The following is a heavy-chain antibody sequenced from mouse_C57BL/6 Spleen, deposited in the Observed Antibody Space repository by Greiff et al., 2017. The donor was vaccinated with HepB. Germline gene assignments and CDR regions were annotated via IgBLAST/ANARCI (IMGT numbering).Heavy chain of an antibody. Sequence: QVQLQQPGAELVRPGSSVKLSCKASGYTFTSYWMHWVKQRPIQGLEWIGNIDPSDSETHYNQKFKDKATLTVDKSSSTAYMQLSSLTSEDSAVYYCARHYYGSVYAMYYWGQGTSVTVSS. CDR1: GYTFTSYW. CDR3: ARHYYGSVYAMYY. D-gene: IGHD1-1*01. CDR2: IDPSDSET. V-gene: IGHV1-52*01. J-gene: IGHJ4*01.